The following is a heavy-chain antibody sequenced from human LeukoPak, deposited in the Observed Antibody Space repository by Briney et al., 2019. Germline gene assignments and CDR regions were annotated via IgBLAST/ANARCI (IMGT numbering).Heavy chain of an antibody. D-gene: IGHD1-14*01. Sequence: SETLSLTCAVYGGSFSGYYWSWIRQPPGKGLEWIGEINHSGSTNYNPSLKSRVTLSVDTSKNQFSLKLSSVTAADTAVYYCARVGGGGTRTGFDPWGQGTLVTVSS. V-gene: IGHV4-34*01. CDR3: ARVGGGGTRTGFDP. CDR2: INHSGST. CDR1: GGSFSGYY. J-gene: IGHJ5*02.